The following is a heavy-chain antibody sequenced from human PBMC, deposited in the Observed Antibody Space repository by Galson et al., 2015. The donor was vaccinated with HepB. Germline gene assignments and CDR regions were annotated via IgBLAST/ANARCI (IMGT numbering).Heavy chain of an antibody. CDR1: GYDFNKYG. J-gene: IGHJ6*02. D-gene: IGHD1-7*01. CDR2: VSGYDSSA. CDR3: ARDSRLELHLNNYYSYGMDV. Sequence: SVKVSCKASGYDFNKYGLSWVRQAPGQGPEWMGWVSGYDSSANYAPKFQGRVTMTTQKSTGTAFMEMRSLRSDDTAVYYCARDSRLELHLNNYYSYGMDVWGQGTAVIVS. V-gene: IGHV1-18*01.